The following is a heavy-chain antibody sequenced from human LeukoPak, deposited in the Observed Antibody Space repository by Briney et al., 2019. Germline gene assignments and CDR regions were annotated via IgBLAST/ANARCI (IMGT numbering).Heavy chain of an antibody. V-gene: IGHV4-39*01. CDR3: ARRYGARYYYDSSGYPDY. D-gene: IGHD3-22*01. J-gene: IGHJ4*02. CDR2: IYYSGST. CDR1: GGSISSSSYY. Sequence: SETLSLTCTVSGGSISSSSYYWGWIRQPPGKGLEWIGSIYYSGSTYYNPSLKSRVTISVDTSKNQFSLKLSSVTAADTAVYYCARRYGARYYYDSSGYPDYWGQGTLVTVSS.